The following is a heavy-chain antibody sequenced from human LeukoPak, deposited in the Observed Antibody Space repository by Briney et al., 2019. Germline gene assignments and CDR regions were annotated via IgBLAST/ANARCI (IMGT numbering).Heavy chain of an antibody. V-gene: IGHV3-53*04. D-gene: IGHD1-26*01. CDR3: ASDYRYSGSYGMDV. J-gene: IGHJ6*02. Sequence: GGSLRLSCAASGFTVSSNYMSWVRQAPGKGLEWVSVIYSGGSTYYADSVKGRFTISRHNSKNTLYLQMNSLRAEDTAVYYCASDYRYSGSYGMDVWGQRTTVTVSS. CDR2: IYSGGST. CDR1: GFTVSSNY.